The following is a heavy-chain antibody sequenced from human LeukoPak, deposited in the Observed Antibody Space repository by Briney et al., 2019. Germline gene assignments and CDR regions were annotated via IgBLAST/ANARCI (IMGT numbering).Heavy chain of an antibody. J-gene: IGHJ4*02. V-gene: IGHV3-21*01. Sequence: GGSLRLSCAASGFTFSSYSMNWVRQAPGKGLEWVSSISSSSSYIYYADSVKGRFTISRDNAKNSLYLQMNSLRAEDTAVYYCAGDMGGGYGSGSYYLNDYWGQGTLVTVSS. CDR1: GFTFSSYS. CDR3: AGDMGGGYGSGSYYLNDY. CDR2: ISSSSSYI. D-gene: IGHD3-10*01.